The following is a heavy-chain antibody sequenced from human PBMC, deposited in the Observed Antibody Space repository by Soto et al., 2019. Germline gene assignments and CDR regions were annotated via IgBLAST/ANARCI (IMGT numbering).Heavy chain of an antibody. Sequence: GGSLRLFCAASGFTFSSYSMNWVRQAPGKGLEWVSSISSSSTYIYYADSVKGRFSISRDNAKNSLYLQMNSLRAEDTALYYCARTIYCSGSTCYNNWFDPWGQGTLVTVSS. CDR2: ISSSSTYI. V-gene: IGHV3-21*01. CDR3: ARTIYCSGSTCYNNWFDP. J-gene: IGHJ5*02. D-gene: IGHD2-15*01. CDR1: GFTFSSYS.